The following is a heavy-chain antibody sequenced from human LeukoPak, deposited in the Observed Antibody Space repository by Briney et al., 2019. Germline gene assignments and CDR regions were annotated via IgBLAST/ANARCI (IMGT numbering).Heavy chain of an antibody. CDR1: GYTFTSYH. V-gene: IGHV1-46*01. CDR3: AREDGGDYAWFDP. J-gene: IGHJ5*02. CDR2: INPSGGST. D-gene: IGHD4-17*01. Sequence: ASVKVSCKASGYTFTSYHMHWVRQAPGQGLEWMGIINPSGGSTSYAQKFQGRVTMARDTSTSTVYMELSSLRSEDTAVYYCAREDGGDYAWFDPWGQGTLVTVSS.